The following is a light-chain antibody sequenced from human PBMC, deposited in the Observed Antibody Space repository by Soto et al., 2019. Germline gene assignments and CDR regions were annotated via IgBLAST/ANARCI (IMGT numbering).Light chain of an antibody. CDR3: QQYNSYPWT. CDR1: QTIMTY. J-gene: IGKJ1*01. V-gene: IGKV1-5*01. CDR2: DAS. Sequence: DIQMTQSPSSLSASVGDGVAITCRASQTIMTYLNWYQLKPGKPPKLLIYDASSLESGVPSRFSGSGSGTEFTLTITSLQPDDFATYYCQQYNSYPWTFGQGTKVDIK.